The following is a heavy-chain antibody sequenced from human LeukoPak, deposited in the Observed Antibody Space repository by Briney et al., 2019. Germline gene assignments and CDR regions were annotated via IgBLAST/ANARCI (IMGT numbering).Heavy chain of an antibody. D-gene: IGHD1-26*01. CDR2: IKAKPHGGTT. J-gene: IGHJ4*02. CDR1: GFTFSSFA. Sequence: GGSLRLSCAASGFTFSSFAMSWVRQAPGKGLEWVGRIKAKPHGGTTDYAAPVKGRFTISRDDSKNTLYLQMNSLKTEDTAVYYCTTDGVGIEGATFDYWGQGILVTVSS. V-gene: IGHV3-15*01. CDR3: TTDGVGIEGATFDY.